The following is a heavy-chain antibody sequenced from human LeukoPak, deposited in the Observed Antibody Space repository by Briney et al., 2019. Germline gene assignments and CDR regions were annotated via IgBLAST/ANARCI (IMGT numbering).Heavy chain of an antibody. J-gene: IGHJ3*01. D-gene: IGHD6-13*01. V-gene: IGHV1-18*01. CDR3: ARDEGAPIAAANV. CDR1: GYNFTSYT. Sequence: ASVKVSCKASGYNFTSYTISWVRQAPGQGLEWMGWISAYNGNTNYGQKLQGRVTMTTDTSASTAYMELRSLRPDDTAVYYCARDEGAPIAAANVWGRGTMVTVSS. CDR2: ISAYNGNT.